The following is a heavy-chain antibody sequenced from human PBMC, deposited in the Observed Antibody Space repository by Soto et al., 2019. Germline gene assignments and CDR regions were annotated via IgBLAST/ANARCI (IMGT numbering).Heavy chain of an antibody. D-gene: IGHD3-3*01. V-gene: IGHV2-5*02. Sequence: QITLKESGPTVVKPTETLTLTCTFSGFSLTTSGVGVGWVRQSPGKAPEWLALIYWDDDKRYSTSLNSSLIMTKDSAKGQGVLTMAEVDPGDTATYYCAHRVRGAVFGLVTTTAIYFGFGGPGTPVGVSS. CDR3: AHRVRGAVFGLVTTTAIYFGF. CDR1: GFSLTTSGVG. J-gene: IGHJ4*02. CDR2: IYWDDDK.